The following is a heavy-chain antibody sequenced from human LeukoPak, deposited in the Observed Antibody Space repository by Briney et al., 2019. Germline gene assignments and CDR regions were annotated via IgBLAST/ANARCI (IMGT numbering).Heavy chain of an antibody. CDR1: GFTFSSYG. V-gene: IGHV3-30*03. CDR3: ARDPADDDN. J-gene: IGHJ4*02. CDR2: ISYDGSNK. Sequence: HPGRSLRLSCAASGFTFSSYGMHWVRQAPGKGLEWVAVISYDGSNKYYADSVKGRFTISRDNSKNTLYLEMNSLRPEDTAIYYCARDPADDDNWGQGTLVTVSS.